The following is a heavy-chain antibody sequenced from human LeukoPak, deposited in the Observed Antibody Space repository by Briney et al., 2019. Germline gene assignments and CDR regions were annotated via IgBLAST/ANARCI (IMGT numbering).Heavy chain of an antibody. CDR1: GFTFSSYS. J-gene: IGHJ4*02. Sequence: GGSLRLSCAASGFTFSSYSMNWDRQAPGKGLDWVSSISSSSSYIYYADSVKGRFTISRDNAKNSLYLQMNSLRAEDTAVYYCARDFWFRELLPTYFDYWGQGTLVAVSS. V-gene: IGHV3-21*01. CDR3: ARDFWFRELLPTYFDY. CDR2: ISSSSSYI. D-gene: IGHD3-10*01.